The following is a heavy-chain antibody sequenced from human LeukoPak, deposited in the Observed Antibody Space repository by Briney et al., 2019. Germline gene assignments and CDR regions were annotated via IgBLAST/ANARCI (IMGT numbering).Heavy chain of an antibody. CDR3: AKALSYSITAATDY. CDR2: ISWNSGSI. V-gene: IGHV3-9*01. J-gene: IGHJ4*02. Sequence: SLRLSCAASGFTFDDYAMHWVRQAPGKGLEWVSGISWNSGSIGYADSVKGRFTISRDNAKNSLYLQMNSLRAEDTALYYCAKALSYSITAATDYWGQGTLVTVSS. CDR1: GFTFDDYA. D-gene: IGHD6-25*01.